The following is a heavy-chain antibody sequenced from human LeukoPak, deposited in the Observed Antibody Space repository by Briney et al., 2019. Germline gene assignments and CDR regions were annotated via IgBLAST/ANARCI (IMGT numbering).Heavy chain of an antibody. CDR1: GFTFGIYA. J-gene: IGHJ6*03. Sequence: GGSLRLSCAASGFTFGIYAMNWVRQAPGKGLEWVSYIGPSGSNIYYADSVKGRFTISRDNAKDSLYLQMNSLRAEDTAVYYCAKVGPSLVRGLIRGGARYYYNYMDVWGKGTTVTISS. CDR2: IGPSGSNI. CDR3: AKVGPSLVRGLIRGGARYYYNYMDV. V-gene: IGHV3-48*01. D-gene: IGHD3-10*01.